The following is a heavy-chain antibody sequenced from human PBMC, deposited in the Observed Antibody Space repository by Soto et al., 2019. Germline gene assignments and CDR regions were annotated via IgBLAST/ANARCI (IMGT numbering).Heavy chain of an antibody. J-gene: IGHJ6*02. CDR1: GGSISSGGYY. CDR2: IYYRGST. Sequence: KPSETLSLTCTVSGGSISSGGYYWSWIRQHPGKGLEWIGYIYYRGSTYYNPSLKSRVTISVDTSKNQFSLKLSSVTAADTAVYYCARDRSGSGYYYSYYYGMDVWGQGTTVTV. V-gene: IGHV4-31*03. CDR3: ARDRSGSGYYYSYYYGMDV. D-gene: IGHD3-22*01.